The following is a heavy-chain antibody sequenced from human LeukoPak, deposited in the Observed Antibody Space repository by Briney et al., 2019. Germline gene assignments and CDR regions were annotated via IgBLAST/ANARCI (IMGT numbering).Heavy chain of an antibody. D-gene: IGHD3-10*02. Sequence: PGGSLRLSCEASGFTFSTYNMNWVRQAPGKGLEWVSSISTRSYIYYADSVKGRFTISRDNAENSLYLQMNSLRAEDTAVYYCAELGITMIGGVWGKGTTVTISS. J-gene: IGHJ6*04. CDR3: AELGITMIGGV. V-gene: IGHV3-21*01. CDR1: GFTFSTYN. CDR2: ISTRSYI.